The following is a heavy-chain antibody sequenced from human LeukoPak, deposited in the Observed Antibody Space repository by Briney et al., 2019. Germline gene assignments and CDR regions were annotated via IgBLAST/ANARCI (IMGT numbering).Heavy chain of an antibody. Sequence: GASVKVPCKASGYTFTGYYMRWVRQAPGQGLEWMGWINPNSGGTNYAQKFQGRVTMTRDTSISTAYMELSRLRSDDTAVYYCARDGGYYDSSGYWGPHDAFDICGHGTMVTVSS. D-gene: IGHD3-22*01. CDR2: INPNSGGT. V-gene: IGHV1-2*02. CDR1: GYTFTGYY. J-gene: IGHJ3*02. CDR3: ARDGGYYDSSGYWGPHDAFDI.